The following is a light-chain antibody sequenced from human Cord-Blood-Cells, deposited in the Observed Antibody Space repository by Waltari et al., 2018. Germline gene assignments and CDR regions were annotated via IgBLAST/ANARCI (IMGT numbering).Light chain of an antibody. Sequence: QSALTQPASVPGSPGHSITISCIGPSSDVGSYILVFWYQQHPGKAPKLMIYEGSKRPSGVSNRFSGSKAGNTASLTISGLQAEDEADYYCCSYAGSSSYVFGTGTKVTVL. CDR1: SSDVGSYIL. V-gene: IGLV2-23*01. CDR2: EGS. CDR3: CSYAGSSSYV. J-gene: IGLJ1*01.